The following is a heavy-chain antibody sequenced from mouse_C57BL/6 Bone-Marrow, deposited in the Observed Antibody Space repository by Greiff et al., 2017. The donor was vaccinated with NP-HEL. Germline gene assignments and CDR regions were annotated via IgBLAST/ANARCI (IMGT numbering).Heavy chain of an antibody. D-gene: IGHD2-10*01. CDR1: GFTFSDYY. CDR3: ARGAYRLDY. CDR2: INYDGSST. Sequence: EVQRVESEGGLVQPGSSMKLSCTASGFTFSDYYMAWVRQVPEKGLEWVANINYDGSSTYYLDSLKSRFIISRDNAKNILYLQMSSLKSEDTATYYCARGAYRLDYWGQGTTLTVSS. V-gene: IGHV5-16*01. J-gene: IGHJ2*01.